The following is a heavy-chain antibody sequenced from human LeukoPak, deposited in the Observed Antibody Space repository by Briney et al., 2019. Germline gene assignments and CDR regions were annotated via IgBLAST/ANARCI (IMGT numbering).Heavy chain of an antibody. Sequence: GGSLRLSCEASGFTFGSHAKYWVRQAPGKGLEWVAGIFGSGGSPHYADSVKGRFTISRDNSRNTVYLQINSLRAEDTAVYYCGKTTVGYSSGQKPAWPVDYWGQGTLVTVSS. V-gene: IGHV3-23*01. CDR1: GFTFGSHA. J-gene: IGHJ4*02. D-gene: IGHD5-18*01. CDR2: IFGSGGSP. CDR3: GKTTVGYSSGQKPAWPVDY.